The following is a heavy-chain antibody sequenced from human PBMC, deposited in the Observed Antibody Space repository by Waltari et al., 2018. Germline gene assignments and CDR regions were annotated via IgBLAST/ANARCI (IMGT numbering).Heavy chain of an antibody. CDR2: GMRDFTSA. V-gene: IGHV1-69*01. Sequence: QVQLVQSGAEVKKPGSSVKVSCKASGGTFSNYAITWVRQAPGQGLEWMGGGMRDFTSAHYAQNFLDRVTITADESTSTAYMELMGLTSDDTAVYYCARPRTTVGTGLWNDGLQIWGQGTLVTVSS. J-gene: IGHJ3*02. D-gene: IGHD1-1*01. CDR1: GGTFSNYA. CDR3: ARPRTTVGTGLWNDGLQI.